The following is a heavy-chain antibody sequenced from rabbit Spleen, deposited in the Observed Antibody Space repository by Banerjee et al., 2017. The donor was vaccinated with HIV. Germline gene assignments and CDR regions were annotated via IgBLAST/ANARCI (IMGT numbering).Heavy chain of an antibody. CDR3: ARGSATMTMVITGYYLNL. CDR2: IWGGANGAT. J-gene: IGHJ4*01. Sequence: QQQLVESGGGLVKPGASLTLTCKASGFSFTNRDWMCWVRQAPGKGLEWIACIWGGANGATYYASWAKGRFTVSKASSTTVTLQMTSLTVADTATYFCARGSATMTMVITGYYLNLWGPGTLVTVS. D-gene: IGHD2-1*01. V-gene: IGHV1S45*01. CDR1: GFSFTNRDW.